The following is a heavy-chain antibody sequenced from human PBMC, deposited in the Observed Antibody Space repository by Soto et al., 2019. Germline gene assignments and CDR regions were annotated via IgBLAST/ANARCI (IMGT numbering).Heavy chain of an antibody. J-gene: IGHJ2*01. CDR1: GLTFNSYA. Sequence: EVQLLESGGGLVQPGGSLRLSCAASGLTFNSYAMTCVRQAPGKGLEWVSAISSSGGTTYYADSARGRFTISRDSSRNMLYLQTNSRRAEDTAVYYCAKGPNVRGDFDWYFALVSRGTSVNVAS. V-gene: IGHV3-23*01. D-gene: IGHD4-17*01. CDR2: ISSSGGTT. CDR3: AKGPNVRGDFDWYFAL.